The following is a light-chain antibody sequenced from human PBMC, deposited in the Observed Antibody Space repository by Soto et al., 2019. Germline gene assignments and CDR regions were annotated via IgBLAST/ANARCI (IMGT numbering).Light chain of an antibody. CDR1: QSISSW. CDR3: HSRA. Sequence: DIQMTQSPSTLSASVGDRVTITCRASQSISSWLAWYQQKPGKAPKLLIYDASSLESGVPSRFSGSGSGTEFTLTIRSLQPDDFATYYCHSRAFGQGTRLEIK. CDR2: DAS. J-gene: IGKJ5*01. V-gene: IGKV1-5*01.